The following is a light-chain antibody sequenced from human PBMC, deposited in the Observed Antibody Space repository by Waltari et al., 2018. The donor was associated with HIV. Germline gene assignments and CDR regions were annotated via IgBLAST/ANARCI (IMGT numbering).Light chain of an antibody. V-gene: IGLV2-14*01. CDR3: SSYTTRSTPDPNWV. CDR1: SSDVGGYNY. CDR2: EVS. Sequence: QSALTQPRSVSGSPGQSVTISCTGTSSDVGGYNYVSWYQQHPGKAPKLMIFEVSNPPSWVSNRFSGSKSVNTASLTISGLQAEDEADYYCSSYTTRSTPDPNWVFGGGTKLTVL. J-gene: IGLJ3*02.